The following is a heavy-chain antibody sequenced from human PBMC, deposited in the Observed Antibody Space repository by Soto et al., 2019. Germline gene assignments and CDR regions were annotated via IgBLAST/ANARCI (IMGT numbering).Heavy chain of an antibody. V-gene: IGHV3-23*01. D-gene: IGHD2-15*01. CDR1: GFTFSNSV. Sequence: PGGSLRLSCAASGFTFSNSVMTWVRQAPGKGLEWVSGINGGSDSTYYAGSVQGRFTTSRDNSQNTLYLQMNRLRAEATAIYYCAKGSSNGRPYYFDYWGRGTLVTVSS. J-gene: IGHJ4*01. CDR3: AKGSSNGRPYYFDY. CDR2: INGGSDST.